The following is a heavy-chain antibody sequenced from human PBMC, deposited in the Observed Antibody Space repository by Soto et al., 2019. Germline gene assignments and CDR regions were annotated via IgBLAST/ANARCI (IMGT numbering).Heavy chain of an antibody. CDR1: GFTFSNYA. D-gene: IGHD2-21*01. V-gene: IGHV3-23*01. CDR2: ISGSGGSK. J-gene: IGHJ3*02. CDR3: ARDGLGAFDI. Sequence: GGSLRLSCAASGFTFSNYAMSWVRQAPGKGLEWVSAISGSGGSKYYADSVKGRFTISRDNAKNSLYLQMNSLRAEDTAVYYCARDGLGAFDIWGQGTMVTVSS.